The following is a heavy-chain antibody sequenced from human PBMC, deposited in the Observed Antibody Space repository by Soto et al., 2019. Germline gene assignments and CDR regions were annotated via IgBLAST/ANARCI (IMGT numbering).Heavy chain of an antibody. CDR1: GGSISSDGYY. V-gene: IGHV4-31*03. J-gene: IGHJ5*02. D-gene: IGHD6-13*01. CDR2: ISYSGST. Sequence: PSETLSLTCTVSGGSISSDGYYWNWIRQHPGKGLEWIGYISYSGSTYCNPSLKSRVTISVDTSENQFYLKLSSVTAADTAVYYCVSRGSSWSPFDPWGQGTLVTVSS. CDR3: VSRGSSWSPFDP.